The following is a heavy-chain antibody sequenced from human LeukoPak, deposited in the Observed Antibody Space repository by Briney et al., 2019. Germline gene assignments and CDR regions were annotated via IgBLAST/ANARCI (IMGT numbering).Heavy chain of an antibody. J-gene: IGHJ4*02. CDR3: ARSLYSSSWYYFDY. CDR2: INPNSGGT. D-gene: IGHD6-13*01. Sequence: GASVKVSCKASGYTFTGYYMHWVRQAPGQGLEWMGWINPNSGGTNYAQKFQGRVTMARDTSISTAYMELSRLRSDDTAVYYCARSLYSSSWYYFDYWGQGTLVTVSS. V-gene: IGHV1-2*02. CDR1: GYTFTGYY.